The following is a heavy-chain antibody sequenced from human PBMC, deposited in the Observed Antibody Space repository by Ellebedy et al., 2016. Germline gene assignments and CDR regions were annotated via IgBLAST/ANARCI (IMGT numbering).Heavy chain of an antibody. V-gene: IGHV3-21*01. CDR2: ISSSSGYI. CDR3: AKSQYNIGWYLDY. D-gene: IGHD6-19*01. CDR1: GFTFRTYA. Sequence: GESLKISXAASGFTFRTYAMSWVRQAPGKGLEWVSSISSSSGYIYYADSLKGRFTISRDNTKNSLYLQMNSLRAEDTAIYYCAKSQYNIGWYLDYWGQGILVTVSS. J-gene: IGHJ4*02.